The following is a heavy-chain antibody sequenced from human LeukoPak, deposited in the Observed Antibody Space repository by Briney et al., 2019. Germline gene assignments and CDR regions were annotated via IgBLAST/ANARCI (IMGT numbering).Heavy chain of an antibody. Sequence: KPSETLSLTCAVYGGSFSGYYWSWIRQPPGKGLEWIGEINHSGSTNYNPSLKSRVTISVDTSKNQFSLKLSSVTAADTAVYYCARAFDIVVVPVAFDPWGQGTLVTVS. J-gene: IGHJ5*02. CDR1: GGSFSGYY. CDR2: INHSGST. CDR3: ARAFDIVVVPVAFDP. V-gene: IGHV4-34*01. D-gene: IGHD2-2*01.